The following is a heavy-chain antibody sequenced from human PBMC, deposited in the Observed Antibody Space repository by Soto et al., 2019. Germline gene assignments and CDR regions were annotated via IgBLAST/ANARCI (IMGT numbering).Heavy chain of an antibody. V-gene: IGHV3-23*01. J-gene: IGHJ4*02. Sequence: EVQLLESGGGLVQPGGSLRLSCAASGFTFSSYAMSWVRQAPGKGLEWVSAISGSGGSTYYADSVKGRFTISRDNSKNTLYLKMNSLRAEDTAVYYCAKLPGNYDSSKNDYWGQGTLVTVSS. D-gene: IGHD3-22*01. CDR2: ISGSGGST. CDR1: GFTFSSYA. CDR3: AKLPGNYDSSKNDY.